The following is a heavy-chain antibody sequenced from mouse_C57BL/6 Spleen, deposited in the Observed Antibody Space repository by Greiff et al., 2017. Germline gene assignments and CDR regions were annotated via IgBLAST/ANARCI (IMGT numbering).Heavy chain of an antibody. J-gene: IGHJ4*01. CDR1: GYTFTSYW. V-gene: IGHV1-52*01. Sequence: QVQLQQPGAELVRPGSSVKLSCKASGYTFTSYWMHWVKQRPIQGLEWIGNIDPSDSETHYNQKFKDKATLTVDKSSSTAYMQLSSLPSAGSAVYYCARTHLKGAMDYWGQGTSVTVSS. CDR3: ARTHLKGAMDY. D-gene: IGHD1-3*01. CDR2: IDPSDSET.